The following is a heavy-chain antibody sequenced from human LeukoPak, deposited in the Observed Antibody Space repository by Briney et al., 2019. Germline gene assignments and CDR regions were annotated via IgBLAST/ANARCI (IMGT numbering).Heavy chain of an antibody. CDR1: GGTFSSYA. Sequence: SVKVSCKASGGTFSSYAISWVRQAPGQGLEWMGGIIPIFGTANYAQKFQGRVTITTDESTSTACMELSSLRSEDTAVYYCARDSYDFWSGYYPIGKNYHYYMDVWGKGTTVTVSS. CDR2: IIPIFGTA. J-gene: IGHJ6*03. V-gene: IGHV1-69*05. CDR3: ARDSYDFWSGYYPIGKNYHYYMDV. D-gene: IGHD3-3*01.